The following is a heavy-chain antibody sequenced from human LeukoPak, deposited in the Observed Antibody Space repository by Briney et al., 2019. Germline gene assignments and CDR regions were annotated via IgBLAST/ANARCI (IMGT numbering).Heavy chain of an antibody. J-gene: IGHJ4*02. D-gene: IGHD1-1*01. V-gene: IGHV4-61*01. CDR1: GGSVSSGSYY. Sequence: SETLSLTCTVSGGSVSSGSYYWSWIRQPPGKGLEWIGYIYYSGSTNYNPSLKSRVTISVDTSKNQFSLKLSSVTAADTAVYYCARGAVQLEHRFDYWGQGTLVTVSS. CDR3: ARGAVQLEHRFDY. CDR2: IYYSGST.